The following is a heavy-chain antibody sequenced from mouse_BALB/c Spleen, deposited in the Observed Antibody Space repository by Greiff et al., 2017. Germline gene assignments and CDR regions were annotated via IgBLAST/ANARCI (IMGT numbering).Heavy chain of an antibody. CDR1: GYSITSDYA. V-gene: IGHV3-2*02. Sequence: EVKLQESGPGLVKPSQSLSLTCTVTGYSITSDYAWNWIRQFPGNKLEWMGYISYSGSTSYNPSLKSRISITRDTSKNQFFLQLNSVTTEDTATYYCARLRVLRYYFDYWGQGTTLTVSS. D-gene: IGHD1-1*01. CDR3: ARLRVLRYYFDY. J-gene: IGHJ2*01. CDR2: ISYSGST.